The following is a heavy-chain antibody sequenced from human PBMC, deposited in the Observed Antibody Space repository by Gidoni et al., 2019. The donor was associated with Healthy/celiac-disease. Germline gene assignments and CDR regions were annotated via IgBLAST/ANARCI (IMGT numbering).Heavy chain of an antibody. V-gene: IGHV3-33*01. CDR3: ARDQPYYGVLGYFDY. J-gene: IGHJ4*02. D-gene: IGHD3-10*01. CDR1: GFTFSSDG. Sequence: QVQLVESGGGVVQPGRSLRLSCAASGFTFSSDGMHWVRQAPGKGLEWVAVIWYDGSNKYYADSVKGRFTISRDNSKNTLYLQMNSLRAEDTAVYYCARDQPYYGVLGYFDYWGQGTLVTVSS. CDR2: IWYDGSNK.